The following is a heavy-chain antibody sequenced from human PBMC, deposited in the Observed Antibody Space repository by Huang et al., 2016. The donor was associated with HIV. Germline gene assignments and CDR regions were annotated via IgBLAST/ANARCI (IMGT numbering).Heavy chain of an antibody. J-gene: IGHJ3*01. D-gene: IGHD3-10*01. Sequence: QVQLQESGPGLLKSSETLSLTCTLSGGSISGFYWSWIRQPAGKGLEWIGRVSSSGSTYYNPSLKRRVTMSIDTSKNQFSLNVTSVTAADSAMYYCATDYRDGFDVWGQGTMVTVSS. CDR1: GGSISGFY. CDR2: VSSSGST. V-gene: IGHV4-4*07. CDR3: ATDYRDGFDV.